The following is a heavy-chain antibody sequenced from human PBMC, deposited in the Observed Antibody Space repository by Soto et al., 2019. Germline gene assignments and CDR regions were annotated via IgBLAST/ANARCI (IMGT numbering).Heavy chain of an antibody. CDR3: ARGPRGTYDFWSGYYSGYVY. CDR1: GYTFTSYG. Sequence: QVQLVQSGAEVKKPGASVKVSCKASGYTFTSYGISWVRQAPGQGLEWMGWISAYNGNTNYAQKLPGRVTMTPDTPKSTAYMELRSLRSDDTAVYYCARGPRGTYDFWSGYYSGYVYWGQGTLVTVSS. J-gene: IGHJ4*02. V-gene: IGHV1-18*01. CDR2: ISAYNGNT. D-gene: IGHD3-3*01.